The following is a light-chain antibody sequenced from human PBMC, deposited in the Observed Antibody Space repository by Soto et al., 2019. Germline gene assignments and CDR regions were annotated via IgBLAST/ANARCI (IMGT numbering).Light chain of an antibody. V-gene: IGLV2-14*01. CDR1: SSDVGGYNS. CDR2: DVS. Sequence: QSALTQPASVSGSTGQSITISCTGTSSDVGGYNSVSWYQQHPGKAPKLMIYDVSNRPSGVSNRFSGSKSVNTASLTISGLQAEDEADYYCSSYTSSSTVVFGVGTKLTVL. CDR3: SSYTSSSTVV. J-gene: IGLJ2*01.